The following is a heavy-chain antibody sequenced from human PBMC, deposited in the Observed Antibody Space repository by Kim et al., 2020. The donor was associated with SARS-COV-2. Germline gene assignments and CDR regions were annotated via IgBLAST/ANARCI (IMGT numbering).Heavy chain of an antibody. V-gene: IGHV1-3*01. Sequence: ASVKVSCKASGYTFTSYAMHWVRQAPGQRLEWMGWINAGNGNTKYSQKFQGRVTITRDTSASTAYMELSSLRSEDTAVYYCARDAQYSSGWYWGYAFDIWGQGTMVTVSS. CDR1: GYTFTSYA. CDR3: ARDAQYSSGWYWGYAFDI. CDR2: INAGNGNT. D-gene: IGHD6-19*01. J-gene: IGHJ3*02.